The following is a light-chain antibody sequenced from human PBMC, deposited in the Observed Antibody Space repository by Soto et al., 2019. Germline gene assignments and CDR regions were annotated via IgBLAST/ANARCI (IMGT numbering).Light chain of an antibody. V-gene: IGKV3-15*01. Sequence: EIVMTQSPATLSVSPGKRATLSCRASQSVSSNLAWYQQKPGQAPRLLIYGASTRATGIPARFSGSGSGTEFTLTISSLQSEDFAVYYCQQYNDWPPPRTFGGGTKVEIK. CDR2: GAS. J-gene: IGKJ4*01. CDR1: QSVSSN. CDR3: QQYNDWPPPRT.